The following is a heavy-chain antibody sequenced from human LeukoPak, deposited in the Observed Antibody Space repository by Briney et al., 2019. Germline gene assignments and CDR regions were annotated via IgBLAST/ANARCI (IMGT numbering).Heavy chain of an antibody. J-gene: IGHJ4*02. CDR3: ATDRASGSSWRRDY. D-gene: IGHD6-13*01. Sequence: ASVKVSCKVSGYTLTELSMHWVRQAPGKGLEWMGGFDPEDGETIYAQKFQGRVTMTEDTSTDTAYMELSSLRSEDTAVYYCATDRASGSSWRRDYWGQGTLVTVSS. CDR1: GYTLTELS. V-gene: IGHV1-24*01. CDR2: FDPEDGET.